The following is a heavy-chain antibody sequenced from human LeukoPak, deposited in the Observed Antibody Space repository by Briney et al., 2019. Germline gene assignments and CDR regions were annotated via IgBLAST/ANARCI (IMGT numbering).Heavy chain of an antibody. CDR1: GYTFTSYA. D-gene: IGHD6-13*01. CDR2: ISAYNGRT. CDR3: ARCESGSSWPWELGNN. Sequence: GASVKVSCKASGYTFTSYAITWVRQAPGQGLEWMGWISAYNGRTSYAQNLQDRVTLTIDTSTSTAYTELRSLKSDDTAVYFCARCESGSSWPWELGNNWGQGTPVTVSS. V-gene: IGHV1-18*01. J-gene: IGHJ4*02.